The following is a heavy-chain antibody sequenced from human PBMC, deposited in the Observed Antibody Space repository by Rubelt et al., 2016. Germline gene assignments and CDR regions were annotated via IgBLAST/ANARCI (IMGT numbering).Heavy chain of an antibody. Sequence: GKGLEWVSSISSSSSYIYYADSVKGRFTISRDNAKNSLYLQMNSLRAEDTAVYYCARDGYCSGGSCYSEGYFDYWGQGTLVTVSS. J-gene: IGHJ4*02. D-gene: IGHD2-15*01. CDR2: ISSSSSYI. V-gene: IGHV3-21*01. CDR3: ARDGYCSGGSCYSEGYFDY.